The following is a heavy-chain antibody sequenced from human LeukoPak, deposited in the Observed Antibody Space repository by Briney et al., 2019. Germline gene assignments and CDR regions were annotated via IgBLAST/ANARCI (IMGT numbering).Heavy chain of an antibody. D-gene: IGHD3-3*01. CDR2: INGGGDDT. Sequence: GGSLRLSCAASGFTFSSYAMSWVRQAPGEGLEWVSAINGGGDDTRYADSVRGRFTISRDNSKNTVSLQMNSLRVEDTALYFCAKSDCGSYGCKLLNYWGQGTLVTVSS. J-gene: IGHJ4*02. CDR1: GFTFSSYA. CDR3: AKSDCGSYGCKLLNY. V-gene: IGHV3-23*01.